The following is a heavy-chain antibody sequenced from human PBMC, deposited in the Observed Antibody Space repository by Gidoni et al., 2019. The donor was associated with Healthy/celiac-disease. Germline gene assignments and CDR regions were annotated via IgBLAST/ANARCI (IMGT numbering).Heavy chain of an antibody. CDR3: AREGGIAAAGVDY. V-gene: IGHV4-34*01. CDR2: INHSGST. D-gene: IGHD6-13*01. CDR1: GGSFSGYY. Sequence: QVQLQQWGAGLLKPSETLSLTCAVHGGSFSGYYWSWIRQPPGKGLEWIGEINHSGSTNYNPSLKSRVTISVDTSKNQFSLKLSSVTAADTAVYYCAREGGIAAAGVDYWGQGTLVTVSS. J-gene: IGHJ4*02.